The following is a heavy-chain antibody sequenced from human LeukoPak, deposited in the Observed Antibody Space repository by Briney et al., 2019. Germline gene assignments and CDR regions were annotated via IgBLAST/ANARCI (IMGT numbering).Heavy chain of an antibody. V-gene: IGHV3-7*01. J-gene: IGHJ4*02. CDR3: ARGGSILTVA. CDR1: GFIFNDYS. Sequence: GGSLRLSCAASGFIFNDYSMTWVRQAPGKGLEWVANIKQDGSEKYYVDSVKGRFTISRDNAENSLYLQMNSLRAEDTAVYYCARGGSILTVAWGQGTLVTVSS. CDR2: IKQDGSEK. D-gene: IGHD6-19*01.